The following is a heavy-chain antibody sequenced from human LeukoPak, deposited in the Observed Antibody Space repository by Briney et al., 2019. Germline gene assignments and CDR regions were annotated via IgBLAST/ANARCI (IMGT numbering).Heavy chain of an antibody. CDR3: AREGLKLNYYDSSGYYSSQHSNFDY. CDR1: GGSISSSSYY. CDR2: IYYSGST. J-gene: IGHJ4*02. V-gene: IGHV4-39*07. D-gene: IGHD3-22*01. Sequence: SETLSLTCTVSGGSISSSSYYWGWIRQPPGKGLEWIGSIYYSGSTYYNPPLKSRATISVDTSKNQFSLKLSSVTAADTAVYYCAREGLKLNYYDSSGYYSSQHSNFDYWGQGTLVTVSS.